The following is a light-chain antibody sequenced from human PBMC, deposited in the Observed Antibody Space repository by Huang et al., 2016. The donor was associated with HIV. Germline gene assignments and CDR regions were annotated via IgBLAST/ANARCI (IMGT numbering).Light chain of an antibody. J-gene: IGKJ2*01. CDR2: GAS. CDR1: QSVGSN. Sequence: EIVMTQSPATMSVSPGERATLSCRASQSVGSNLAWYQQRPGQAPRLRIYGASSRATCIPARFSVSGSGTEFTLTITSLQSEDFAIYYCQQYNNWPPLYTFGQGTKLEIK. CDR3: QQYNNWPPLYT. V-gene: IGKV3-15*01.